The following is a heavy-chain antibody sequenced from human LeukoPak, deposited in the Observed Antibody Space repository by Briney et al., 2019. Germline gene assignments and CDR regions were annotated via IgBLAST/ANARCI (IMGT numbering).Heavy chain of an antibody. CDR2: MNPNSGNT. V-gene: IGHV1-8*01. Sequence: ASVKVSCKASGYTFTSYDINWVRQATGQGLEWMGWMNPNSGNTGYAQKFQGRVTMTRNTSISTAYMELSSLRSEDTAVYYCARDLVVEAATLDYGMDVWGQGTTVTVSS. D-gene: IGHD2-15*01. CDR1: GYTFTSYD. CDR3: ARDLVVEAATLDYGMDV. J-gene: IGHJ6*02.